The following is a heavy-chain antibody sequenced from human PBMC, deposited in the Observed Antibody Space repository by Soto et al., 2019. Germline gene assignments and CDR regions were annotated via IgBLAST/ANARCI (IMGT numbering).Heavy chain of an antibody. CDR2: IYYSGST. J-gene: IGHJ6*03. D-gene: IGHD3-3*01. CDR1: GGSISSYY. V-gene: IGHV4-59*08. CDR3: ARHYRDKGYDRYYYMDV. Sequence: PSETLSLTCTVSGGSISSYYWSWIRQPPGKGLEWIGYIYYSGSTNYNPSLKSRVTISVDTSKNQFSLKLSSVTAADTAVYYCARHYRDKGYDRYYYMDVWGKGTTVTVSS.